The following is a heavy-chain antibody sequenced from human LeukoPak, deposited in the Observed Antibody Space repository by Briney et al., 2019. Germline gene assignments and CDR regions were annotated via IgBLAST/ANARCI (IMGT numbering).Heavy chain of an antibody. J-gene: IGHJ4*02. CDR1: GFTFSSYA. CDR3: AKGHYYGSGSLDY. CDR2: IGGRDGST. V-gene: IGHV3-23*01. Sequence: PGGSLRLSCAASGFTFSSYAMSWVRQAPGKGLEWVSAIGGRDGSTYYADSVKGRFTISRDNSKNTLYVRMNSLRAEDTAVYYCAKGHYYGSGSLDYWGQGTLVTVSS. D-gene: IGHD3-10*01.